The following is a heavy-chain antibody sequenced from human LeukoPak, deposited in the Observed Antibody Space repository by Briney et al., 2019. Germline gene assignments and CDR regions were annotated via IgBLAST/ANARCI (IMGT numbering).Heavy chain of an antibody. V-gene: IGHV1-8*01. Sequence: ASVKVSCKASVYTFTSYDIHWVRQATGQGLDWMGWMNPNSGNTGDAQKFQSRVTMTRNTSISTAYMELSSLRSEDTAAYYCARGKRSSSWVDYWGQGTLVTVSS. J-gene: IGHJ4*02. D-gene: IGHD6-13*01. CDR3: ARGKRSSSWVDY. CDR1: VYTFTSYD. CDR2: MNPNSGNT.